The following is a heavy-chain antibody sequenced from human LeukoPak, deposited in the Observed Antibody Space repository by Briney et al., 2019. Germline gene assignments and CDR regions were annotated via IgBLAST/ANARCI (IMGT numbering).Heavy chain of an antibody. CDR3: ARDLEQWLVRVGVY. V-gene: IGHV1-18*01. D-gene: IGHD6-19*01. CDR2: ISAYNGNT. Sequence: RASVKASCKASGYTFTSYGISWVRQAPGQGLEWMGWISAYNGNTNYAQKLQGRVTMTTDTSTSTAYMELRSLRSDDTAVYYCARDLEQWLVRVGVYWGQGTLVTVSS. J-gene: IGHJ4*02. CDR1: GYTFTSYG.